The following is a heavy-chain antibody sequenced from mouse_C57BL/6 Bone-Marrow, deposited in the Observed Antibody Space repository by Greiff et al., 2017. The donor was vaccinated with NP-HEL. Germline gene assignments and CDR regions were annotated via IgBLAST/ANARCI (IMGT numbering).Heavy chain of an antibody. J-gene: IGHJ1*03. V-gene: IGHV14-1*01. Sequence: EVQLQESGAELVRPGASVKLSCTASGFNIKDYYMHWVKQRPEQGLEWIGRIDPEDGDTEYAPKFQGKATMTADTSSNTAYRQLSSLTSEDTAVYYCTRYYGSSYPYWYFDVWGTGTTVTVSS. CDR1: GFNIKDYY. CDR2: IDPEDGDT. D-gene: IGHD1-1*01. CDR3: TRYYGSSYPYWYFDV.